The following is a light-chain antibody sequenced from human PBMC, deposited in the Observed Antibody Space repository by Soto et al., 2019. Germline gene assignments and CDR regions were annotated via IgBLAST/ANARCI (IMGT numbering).Light chain of an antibody. V-gene: IGKV3-20*01. CDR3: QQYGSSGT. Sequence: EIVLTQSPGTLSLSPGERATLSCRASQSVSNNYLAWYQQKPGQAPRLLIYGTSNRATGIPDRFSGSVSGTDFTLTISRLEPEYFAVYYCQQYGSSGTFGQGTKVEIK. CDR2: GTS. J-gene: IGKJ1*01. CDR1: QSVSNNY.